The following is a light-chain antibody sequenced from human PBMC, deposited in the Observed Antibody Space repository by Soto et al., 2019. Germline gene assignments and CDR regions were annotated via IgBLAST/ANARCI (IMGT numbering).Light chain of an antibody. CDR3: QQYTGPPTT. V-gene: IGKV3-11*01. J-gene: IGKJ5*01. Sequence: EIVMTQSPATLSVSPGERATLSCRASQSVSSYLAWYQQKPGQAPRLLIYDASNRATGIPARFSGSGSGTDFTLTITRLEPEDSAVYFCQQYTGPPTTFGQGTRLEI. CDR2: DAS. CDR1: QSVSSY.